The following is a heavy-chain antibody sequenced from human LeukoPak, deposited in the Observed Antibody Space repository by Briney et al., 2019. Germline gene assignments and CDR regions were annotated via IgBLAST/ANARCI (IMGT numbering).Heavy chain of an antibody. CDR1: GYSINNYW. V-gene: IGHV5-51*01. D-gene: IGHD2-15*01. CDR2: IYPADSDI. CDR3: ARQEYCSGGSCYTWFAP. J-gene: IGHJ5*02. Sequence: GESLKISCKGSGYSINNYWIGWVRQMPGKGLEWMGIIYPADSDIRYSPSFQGQVTISADKSISTAYLQWSSLKASDTAMYYCARQEYCSGGSCYTWFAPWGQGTLVTVSS.